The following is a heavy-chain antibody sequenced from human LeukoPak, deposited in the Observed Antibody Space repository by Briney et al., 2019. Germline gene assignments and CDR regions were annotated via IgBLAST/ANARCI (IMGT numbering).Heavy chain of an antibody. CDR3: ARFGAPLDY. Sequence: PGGSLRLSCAASGFTFSSYEMNWVRQAPGKGLEWVSYISTSGSTRNYADSVQGRFTISRDNAENSLYLQMNSLRAEDTAVYYCARFGAPLDYWGKGPLVT. CDR2: ISTSGSTR. D-gene: IGHD3-16*01. CDR1: GFTFSSYE. J-gene: IGHJ4*02. V-gene: IGHV3-48*03.